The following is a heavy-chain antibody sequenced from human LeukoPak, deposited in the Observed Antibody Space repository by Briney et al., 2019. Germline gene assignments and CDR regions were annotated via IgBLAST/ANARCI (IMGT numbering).Heavy chain of an antibody. CDR2: IYYSGST. Sequence: PSETLSLTCTVSGGSISSSSDYWGWIRQPPGKGLEWIGSIYYSGSTYYNPSLKSRVTISVDTSKNQFSLKLSSVTAADTAVYYCASSSITMVRGVIYTYDYWGQGTLVTVSS. V-gene: IGHV4-39*01. CDR3: ASSSITMVRGVIYTYDY. J-gene: IGHJ4*02. CDR1: GGSISSSSDY. D-gene: IGHD3-10*01.